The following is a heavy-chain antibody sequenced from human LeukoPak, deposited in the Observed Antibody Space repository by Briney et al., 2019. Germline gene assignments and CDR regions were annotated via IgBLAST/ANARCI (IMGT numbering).Heavy chain of an antibody. J-gene: IGHJ5*02. CDR3: ARDREAVANWGYDWFDP. CDR2: IYTSGST. D-gene: IGHD7-27*01. V-gene: IGHV4-4*07. Sequence: PSETLSLTCTVSGGSISSYYWSWIRQPAGKGLEWIGCIYTSGSTNYNPSLNSRVTMSVDTSKNQFSLKLSSVTAADTAVYYCARDREAVANWGYDWFDPWGQGTLVTVSS. CDR1: GGSISSYY.